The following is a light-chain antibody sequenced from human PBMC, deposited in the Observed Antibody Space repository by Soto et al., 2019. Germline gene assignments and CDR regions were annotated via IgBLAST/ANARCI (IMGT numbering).Light chain of an antibody. CDR1: QSISNH. J-gene: IGKJ1*01. Sequence: DIQMTQSPSSLSASVEDRVIITCRASQSISNHLNWYQQKPGKAPKLLIFAASSLQSGVPSRFSGSRSGPDVTLTISSLQPEDFANYYCQQSYSSPPTFGQGTKVEIK. CDR3: QQSYSSPPT. V-gene: IGKV1-39*01. CDR2: AAS.